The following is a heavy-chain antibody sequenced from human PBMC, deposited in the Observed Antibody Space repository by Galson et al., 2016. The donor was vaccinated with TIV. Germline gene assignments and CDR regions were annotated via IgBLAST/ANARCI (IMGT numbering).Heavy chain of an antibody. J-gene: IGHJ5*02. V-gene: IGHV1-46*01. Sequence: SVKVSCKASGYTFTRYYTHWVRQAPGQGLEWMGIINPTGGSTTYAQKFQGRLTMTRDTSTSTVYMELNSLRSEDTAVYYCARGGQVQRFDPRGQGTLVTGSS. CDR1: GYTFTRYY. CDR2: INPTGGST. CDR3: ARGGQVQRFDP. D-gene: IGHD3-10*01.